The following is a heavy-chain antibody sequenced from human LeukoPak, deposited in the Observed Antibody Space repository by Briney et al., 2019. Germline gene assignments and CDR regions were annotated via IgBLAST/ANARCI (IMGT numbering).Heavy chain of an antibody. CDR2: IYSGGST. J-gene: IGHJ4*02. CDR1: GFTVSSNY. D-gene: IGHD3-9*01. CDR3: AREGQLRYFDWSRGDYFDY. Sequence: GGSLRLSCAASGFTVSSNYMSWVRQAPGKGLEWVSVIYSGGSTYYADSVKGRFTISRENSKNTLYLQMNSLRAEDTAVYYCAREGQLRYFDWSRGDYFDYWGQGTLVTVSS. V-gene: IGHV3-66*01.